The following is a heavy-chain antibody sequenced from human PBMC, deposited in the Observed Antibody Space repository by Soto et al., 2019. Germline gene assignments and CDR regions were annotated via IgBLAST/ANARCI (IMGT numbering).Heavy chain of an antibody. CDR2: ISGSGGST. CDR1: GFTFSSYA. Sequence: GGSLRLSCAASGFTFSSYAMSWVRQAPGKGLEWVSAISGSGGSTYYADSVKGRFTISRGNSKNTLYLQMNSLRAEDTAVYYCAKDFLRRTIFGVVIPRHSWFDPWGQGTLVTVSS. V-gene: IGHV3-23*01. D-gene: IGHD3-3*01. CDR3: AKDFLRRTIFGVVIPRHSWFDP. J-gene: IGHJ5*02.